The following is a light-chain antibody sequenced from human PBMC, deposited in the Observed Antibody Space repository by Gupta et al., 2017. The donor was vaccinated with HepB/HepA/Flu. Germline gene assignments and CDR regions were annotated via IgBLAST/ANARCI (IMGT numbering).Light chain of an antibody. CDR3: QQDKDWPLT. CDR2: GAS. CDR1: QSVSSS. J-gene: IGKJ4*01. V-gene: IGKV3-15*01. Sequence: EILMTQSPATLSVSPGERATLTCRASQSVSSSLAWYQQKPGQAPRLLIYGASTRATGIPTRFSGSGSGTEFTLTISSLQSEDFAVYYCQQDKDWPLTFGGGTKVEIK.